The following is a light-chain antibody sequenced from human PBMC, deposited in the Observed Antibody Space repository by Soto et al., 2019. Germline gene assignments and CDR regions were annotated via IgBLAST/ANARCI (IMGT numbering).Light chain of an antibody. J-gene: IGLJ3*02. Sequence: QLVLTQPPSASGTPGQRGTISCSGSSSNIGSNYVSWYQQLPGTAPKLLIYRNNQRPSGVPDRFSGSKSGTSASLAISGLRSEDEADYYCAAWDDSLSGPWVFGGGTKLTVL. CDR3: AAWDDSLSGPWV. CDR1: SSNIGSNY. V-gene: IGLV1-47*01. CDR2: RNN.